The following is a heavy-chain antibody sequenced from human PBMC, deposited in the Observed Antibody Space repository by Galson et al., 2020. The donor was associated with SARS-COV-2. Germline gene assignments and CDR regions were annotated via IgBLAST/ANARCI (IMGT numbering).Heavy chain of an antibody. Sequence: QLGESLKISCAASGFTFSSYGMHWVRQAPGKGLEWVANIKQDGSEKYYVDSVKGRFTISRDNAKNSLYLQMNSLRAEDTAVYYCARLGQSSWSFDYWGQGTLVTVSS. J-gene: IGHJ4*02. CDR1: GFTFSSYG. CDR3: ARLGQSSWSFDY. D-gene: IGHD6-13*01. CDR2: IKQDGSEK. V-gene: IGHV3-7*01.